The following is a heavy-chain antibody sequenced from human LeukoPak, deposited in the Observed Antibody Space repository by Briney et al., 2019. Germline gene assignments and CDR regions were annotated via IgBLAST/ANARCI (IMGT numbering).Heavy chain of an antibody. Sequence: ASVKVSCKASGYTFTSYYMHWVRQAPGQGLEWMGIINPSGGSTSYAQKFQGRVTMTRDTSTSTVYMELSSLRSEDTAVYYCAREGFPPKISDFWSGLGPYYYYGMDVWGQGTTVTVSS. V-gene: IGHV1-46*01. D-gene: IGHD3-3*01. CDR3: AREGFPPKISDFWSGLGPYYYYGMDV. J-gene: IGHJ6*02. CDR1: GYTFTSYY. CDR2: INPSGGST.